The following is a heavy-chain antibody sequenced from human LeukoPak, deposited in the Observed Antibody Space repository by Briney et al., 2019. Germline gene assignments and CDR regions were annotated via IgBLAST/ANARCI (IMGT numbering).Heavy chain of an antibody. Sequence: GGSLRLSCAASGFTFSSYAMSWVRQAPGKGLEWVSASSGSGGRTYYADSVKGRFTISRDNSKNPLYLQMNSLRAEDTAVYYCAKSGHYDSSGYYYVRSSYFDYWGQGTLVTVSS. D-gene: IGHD3-22*01. CDR1: GFTFSSYA. CDR3: AKSGHYDSSGYYYVRSSYFDY. V-gene: IGHV3-23*01. J-gene: IGHJ4*02. CDR2: SSGSGGRT.